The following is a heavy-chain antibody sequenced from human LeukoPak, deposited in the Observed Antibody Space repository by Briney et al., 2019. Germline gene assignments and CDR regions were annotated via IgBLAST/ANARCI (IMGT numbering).Heavy chain of an antibody. V-gene: IGHV1-2*02. D-gene: IGHD3-10*01. CDR3: ARGDPREFLFDY. CDR2: INPNSGGT. J-gene: IGHJ4*02. CDR1: GYTFTGYY. Sequence: ASVKVSCKASGYTFTGYYMHRVRQAPGQGLEWMGWINPNSGGTNYAQKFQGRVTMTRDTSISTAYMELSRLRSDDTAVYYCARGDPREFLFDYWGQGALVTVSS.